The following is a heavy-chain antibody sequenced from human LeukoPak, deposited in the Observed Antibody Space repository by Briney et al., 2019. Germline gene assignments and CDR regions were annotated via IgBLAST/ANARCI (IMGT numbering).Heavy chain of an antibody. V-gene: IGHV3-30*18. CDR2: ISYDGNIR. J-gene: IGHJ1*01. CDR3: AKDRIVVVTAGFQH. D-gene: IGHD2-21*02. CDR1: GFTFRAFG. Sequence: GRSLRLSCAASGFTFRAFGMHWVRQPPGKGLEWVAVISYDGNIRYYADSVKGRFTISRDNSRNTLYLQMNSLRAEDTAVYYCAKDRIVVVTAGFQHWGQGTLVTVSS.